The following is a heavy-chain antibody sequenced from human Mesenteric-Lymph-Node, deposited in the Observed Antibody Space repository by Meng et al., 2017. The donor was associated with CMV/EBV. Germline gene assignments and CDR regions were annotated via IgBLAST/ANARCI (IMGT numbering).Heavy chain of an antibody. V-gene: IGHV3-21*01. CDR2: ISSSSSYI. CDR3: ARELAAAIGDKFDP. J-gene: IGHJ5*02. D-gene: IGHD2-2*02. Sequence: SGFTFSSYSMNWVRQAPGKGLEWVSSISSSSSYIYYADSVKGRFTISRDNAKNSLYLQMNSLRAEDTAVYYCARELAAAIGDKFDPWGQGTLVTVSS. CDR1: GFTFSSYS.